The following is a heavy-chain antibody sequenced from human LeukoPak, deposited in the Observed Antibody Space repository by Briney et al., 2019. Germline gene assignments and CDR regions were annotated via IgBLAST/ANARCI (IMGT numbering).Heavy chain of an antibody. J-gene: IGHJ3*02. V-gene: IGHV1-8*02. CDR1: GDTFIIND. D-gene: IGHD6-13*01. CDR2: MNPNSGNT. Sequence: ASVKVSCKASGDTFIINDINWVRQATGQGLEWMGWMNPNSGNTGYAQKFQGRVTMTRNISINTAYMELTDLRSEDTAVYYCARVTAAGTWTFDIWGQGTTVTVSS. CDR3: ARVTAAGTWTFDI.